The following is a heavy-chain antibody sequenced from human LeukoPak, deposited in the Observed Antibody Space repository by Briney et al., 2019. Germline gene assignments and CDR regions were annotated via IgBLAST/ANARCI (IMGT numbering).Heavy chain of an antibody. CDR1: GYSFTSYW. Sequence: GESLKISCEGSGYSFTSYWISWVRQMPGKGLEWMGRIDPSDSYTNYSPSFQGHVTISADKSISTAYLQWSSLKASDTAMYYCARRNRGVYDILTGYYGYWFDPWGQGTLVTVSS. V-gene: IGHV5-10-1*01. J-gene: IGHJ5*02. D-gene: IGHD3-9*01. CDR2: IDPSDSYT. CDR3: ARRNRGVYDILTGYYGYWFDP.